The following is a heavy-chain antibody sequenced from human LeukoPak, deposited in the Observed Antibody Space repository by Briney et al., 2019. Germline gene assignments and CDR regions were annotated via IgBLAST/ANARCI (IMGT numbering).Heavy chain of an antibody. CDR3: ATFSYGGSEEDFDY. D-gene: IGHD5-12*01. CDR1: GYTFTSYG. J-gene: IGHJ4*02. CDR2: ISTYNGNT. V-gene: IGHV1-18*01. Sequence: ASVKVSFKASGYTFTSYGISWVRQAPGQGLEWMGWISTYNGNTNSAQKFQGRVTMTTDTSTSTAYMDLRSLRSDDTAVYYCATFSYGGSEEDFDYWGQGTLVTVSS.